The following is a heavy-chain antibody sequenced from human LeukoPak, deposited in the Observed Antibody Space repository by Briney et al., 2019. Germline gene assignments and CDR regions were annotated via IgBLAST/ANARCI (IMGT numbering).Heavy chain of an antibody. D-gene: IGHD1/OR15-1a*01. V-gene: IGHV4-34*01. J-gene: IGHJ6*03. Sequence: SETLSLTCAVYGGSFTTYYWNWIRQSPGKGLEWIGEINHTGTTNYNPSLKSRFTISVDTSKNQFSLKLTSVTAADTAVYYCARGAADRNNYYYYIDVWGKGTTVTVSS. CDR2: INHTGTT. CDR3: ARGAADRNNYYYYIDV. CDR1: GGSFTTYY.